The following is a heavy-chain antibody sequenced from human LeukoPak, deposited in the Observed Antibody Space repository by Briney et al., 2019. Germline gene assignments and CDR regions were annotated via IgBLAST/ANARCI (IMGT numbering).Heavy chain of an antibody. CDR3: ARDQWADV. J-gene: IGHJ6*02. V-gene: IGHV3-21*01. D-gene: IGHD1-26*01. Sequence: GGSLRLSCAASGFTFSSYSMNWVRQAPGKGLEWVSSISSSSTYIYFPDSMKGRFTISRDNAKNSLYLQMSSLRAEDTAVYYCARDQWADVWGQGTTVTVSS. CDR2: ISSSSTYI. CDR1: GFTFSSYS.